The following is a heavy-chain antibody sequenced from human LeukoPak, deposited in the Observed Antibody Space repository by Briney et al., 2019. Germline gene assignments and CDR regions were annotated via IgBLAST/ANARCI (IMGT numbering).Heavy chain of an antibody. V-gene: IGHV3-66*04. CDR1: GFTVGSNY. J-gene: IGHJ4*02. CDR2: IYPGGTT. D-gene: IGHD6-19*01. CDR3: ARLAVAYFDS. Sequence: PGGSLRLSCAASGFTVGSNYMGWVRQAPGKGLGWVSVIYPGGTTYYPDSVKGRFTISRDNSKNTLFLQMDSLRAEDTAVYYCARLAVAYFDSWGQGTLVSVSS.